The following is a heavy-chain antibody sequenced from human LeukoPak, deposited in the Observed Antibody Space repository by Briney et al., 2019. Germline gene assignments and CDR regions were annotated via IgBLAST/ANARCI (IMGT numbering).Heavy chain of an antibody. D-gene: IGHD1-26*01. CDR2: ISGSGGST. J-gene: IGHJ4*02. CDR3: AKRVGATDLYYFDY. Sequence: GGSLRLSCAASGFTFGSYAMSWVRQAPGKGLEWVSAISGSGGSTYYADSVKGRFTISRDNSKNTLYLQMNSLRAEDTAVYYCAKRVGATDLYYFDYWGQGTLVTVSS. V-gene: IGHV3-23*01. CDR1: GFTFGSYA.